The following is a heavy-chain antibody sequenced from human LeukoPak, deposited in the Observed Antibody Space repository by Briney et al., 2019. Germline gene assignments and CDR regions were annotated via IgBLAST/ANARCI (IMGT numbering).Heavy chain of an antibody. CDR2: INHSGST. Sequence: SETLSLTCAVYGGSFSGYYWSWIRQPPGKGVEWIGEINHSGSTTSHPSLKSQVTISVSTSKNQFSLKLSSVPAADKAVYYCARVAIRTVGYDSSGYYEEENGYWGQGTLVTVSS. CDR3: ARVAIRTVGYDSSGYYEEENGY. J-gene: IGHJ4*02. V-gene: IGHV4-34*01. CDR1: GGSFSGYY. D-gene: IGHD3-22*01.